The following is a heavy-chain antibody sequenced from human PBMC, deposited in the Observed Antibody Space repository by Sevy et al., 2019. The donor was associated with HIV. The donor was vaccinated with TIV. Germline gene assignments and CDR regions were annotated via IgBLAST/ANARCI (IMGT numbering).Heavy chain of an antibody. CDR2: IDHIGST. D-gene: IGHD3-10*01. J-gene: IGHJ4*02. CDR1: GGSFSGFY. V-gene: IGHV4-34*01. CDR3: ARGQLELYY. Sequence: SETLSLTCAVYGGSFSGFYWTWIRQPPGKGLEWIGEIDHIGSTTYNPSLKSRVTISVDTSKNQFSLKLSSVTAADTAVYYCARGQLELYYWGQGIQVTVSS.